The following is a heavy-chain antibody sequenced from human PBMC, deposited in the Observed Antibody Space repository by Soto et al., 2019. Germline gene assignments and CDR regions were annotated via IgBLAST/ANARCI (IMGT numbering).Heavy chain of an antibody. CDR2: ISWHGGNI. CDR3: AKDKLYSNYEHYFDY. Sequence: EVQLVESGGGVVQPGRSLRLSCAASGFTFENYAMHWVRQAPGKGLEWVSGISWHGGNIGYADSVRGPFTISRHIAKNALYLQMNSLRPEDTGLYYCAKDKLYSNYEHYFDYWGHGTLVTVS. D-gene: IGHD4-4*01. V-gene: IGHV3-9*01. CDR1: GFTFENYA. J-gene: IGHJ4*01.